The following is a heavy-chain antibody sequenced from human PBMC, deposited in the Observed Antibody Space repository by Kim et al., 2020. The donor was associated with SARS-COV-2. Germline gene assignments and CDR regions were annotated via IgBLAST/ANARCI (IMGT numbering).Heavy chain of an antibody. CDR1: GFTFSNFG. D-gene: IGHD6-13*01. CDR2: IGGSGGNT. V-gene: IGHV3-23*01. Sequence: GGSLRLSCAASGFTFSNFGMNWVRQAPGKGLEWVSGIGGSGGNTYYTDSVKGRFTISRDNSKSTLYLQMNSLRAEDTAIYYCAKSLRGGSSSPDWGQGTLVTVSS. J-gene: IGHJ4*02. CDR3: AKSLRGGSSSPD.